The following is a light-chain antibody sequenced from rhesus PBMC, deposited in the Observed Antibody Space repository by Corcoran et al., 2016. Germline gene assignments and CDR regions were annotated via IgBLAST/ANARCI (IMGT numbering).Light chain of an antibody. CDR3: QQYNSYPHS. CDR2: GAS. J-gene: IGKJ2*01. CDR1: QGISNG. V-gene: IGKV1-33*01. Sequence: DIHMTQSPSSLSASVGDIVTITCRASQGISNGLAWYQQRPGKAPKLLIFGASYLQTGVPSRVSGSGSVTDFTLTISGLQPEDFAVYYCQQYNSYPHSFGQGTKVDI.